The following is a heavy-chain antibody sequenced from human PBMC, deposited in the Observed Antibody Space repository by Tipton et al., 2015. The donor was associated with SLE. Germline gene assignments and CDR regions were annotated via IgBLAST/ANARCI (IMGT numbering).Heavy chain of an antibody. CDR3: ASTPEKGAAVAIWFDP. V-gene: IGHV4-34*09. Sequence: GLVKPSETLSLTCAVYGGSFRGHYWSWIRQPPGKGLEWIGYIYYSGSTYYNPSLKSRVTISVDTSKNQFSLKLSSVTAADTAVYYCASTPEKGAAVAIWFDPWGQGTLVTVSS. J-gene: IGHJ5*02. CDR1: GGSFRGHY. CDR2: IYYSGST. D-gene: IGHD6-13*01.